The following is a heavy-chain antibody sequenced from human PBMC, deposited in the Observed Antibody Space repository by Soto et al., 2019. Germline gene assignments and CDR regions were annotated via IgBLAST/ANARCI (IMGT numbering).Heavy chain of an antibody. D-gene: IGHD1-26*01. CDR3: ATDSGRRAGGDAFDI. CDR2: FDPEDGET. J-gene: IGHJ3*02. V-gene: IGHV1-24*01. Sequence: ASVKVSCKVSEYTLTELSMHWVRQAPGKGLEWMGGFDPEDGETIYAQKFQGRVTMTEDTSTDTAYMELSSLRSEDTAVYYCATDSGRRAGGDAFDIWGQGTMVTVSS. CDR1: EYTLTELS.